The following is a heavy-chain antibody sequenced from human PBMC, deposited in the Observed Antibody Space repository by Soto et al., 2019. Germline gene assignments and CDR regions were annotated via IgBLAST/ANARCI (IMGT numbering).Heavy chain of an antibody. J-gene: IGHJ6*02. CDR3: AREGYCISTSCRHYDYYGMDV. Sequence: QVQLVKSGAEVKKPGASVKVSCKASGYTFTNYGISWMRQAPGQGLEWMGWISAYNGNTNYAQKLQGRVTMTTDTSTSTAYMELRSLRSDDTAVYYCAREGYCISTSCRHYDYYGMDVWGQGTTVTVSS. CDR1: GYTFTNYG. V-gene: IGHV1-18*01. CDR2: ISAYNGNT. D-gene: IGHD2-2*01.